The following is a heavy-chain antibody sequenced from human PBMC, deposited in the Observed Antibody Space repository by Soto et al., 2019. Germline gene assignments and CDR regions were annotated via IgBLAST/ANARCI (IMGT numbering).Heavy chain of an antibody. D-gene: IGHD3-3*01. CDR2: INPNSGGT. CDR1: GYTFTGYY. Sequence: GASVKVSCKASGYTFTGYYMHWVRQAPGQGLEWMGWINPNSGGTNYAQKFQGWVTMTRDTSISTAYMELSRLRSDDTAVYYCARANITIFGVVLDYGMDVWGQGTTVTVSS. J-gene: IGHJ6*02. CDR3: ARANITIFGVVLDYGMDV. V-gene: IGHV1-2*04.